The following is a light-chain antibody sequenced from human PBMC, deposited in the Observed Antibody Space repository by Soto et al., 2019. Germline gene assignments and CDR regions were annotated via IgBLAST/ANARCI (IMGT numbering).Light chain of an antibody. Sequence: DIQMTQSPSTLSASVGDRVTITCRASQIISSWLARYQQKPGKAPKLLIYDASNLETGVPSRFSGSGSGTEFTLTISSLQPEDFATYYCQQYRTFGQGTKVDIK. CDR1: QIISSW. CDR3: QQYRT. V-gene: IGKV1-5*01. CDR2: DAS. J-gene: IGKJ1*01.